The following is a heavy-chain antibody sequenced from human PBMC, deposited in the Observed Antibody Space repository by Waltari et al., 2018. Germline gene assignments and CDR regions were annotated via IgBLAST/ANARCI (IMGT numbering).Heavy chain of an antibody. CDR3: AREIANRRQYDAFDL. CDR1: EFTFSSHW. CDR2: TKGDGSSI. V-gene: IGHV3-74*01. J-gene: IGHJ3*01. D-gene: IGHD4-4*01. Sequence: EVQLVESGGGLVQLGGSLRLSCAASEFTFSSHWMHWVRQAPGKGLVWVSRTKGDGSSISYADSVKGRFTISRDNAKNTLYLQMNSLRVEDTAVYYCAREIANRRQYDAFDLWGQGTMVTVSS.